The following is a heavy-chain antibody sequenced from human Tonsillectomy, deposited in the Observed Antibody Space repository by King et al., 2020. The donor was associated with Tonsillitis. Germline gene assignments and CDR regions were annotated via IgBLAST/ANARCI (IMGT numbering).Heavy chain of an antibody. V-gene: IGHV4-39*01. CDR3: ARYVSGSFDY. CDR1: GGSISSSDHY. D-gene: IGHD1-26*01. J-gene: IGHJ4*02. Sequence: LQLQESGPGVVKPSETLSLTCTVSGGSISSSDHYWARIRQPPGKGLEWIGYMYSSGTIFYNPSLKSRITISGGTSGNRFSLKLSSLTAADTDVYFCARYVSGSFDYWGQGALVTVSS. CDR2: MYSSGTI.